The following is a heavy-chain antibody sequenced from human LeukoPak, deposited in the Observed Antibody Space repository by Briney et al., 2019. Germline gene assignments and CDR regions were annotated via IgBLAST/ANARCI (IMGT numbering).Heavy chain of an antibody. V-gene: IGHV1-18*01. Sequence: ASVKVSCKASGYTFTSYGTSWVRQAPGQGLEWMGWISAYNGNTNYAQKLQGRVTMTTDTSTSTAYMELRSLRSDDTAVYYCARVRRYCSGGSCYFDYWGQGTLVTVSS. D-gene: IGHD2-15*01. CDR3: ARVRRYCSGGSCYFDY. J-gene: IGHJ4*02. CDR2: ISAYNGNT. CDR1: GYTFTSYG.